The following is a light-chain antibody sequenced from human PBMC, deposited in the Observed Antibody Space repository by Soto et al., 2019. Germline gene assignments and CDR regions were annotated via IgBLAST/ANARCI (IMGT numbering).Light chain of an antibody. CDR3: QQYGSSET. V-gene: IGKV3-20*01. CDR1: QTVTTY. J-gene: IGKJ1*01. CDR2: GAS. Sequence: EIVLTQSPATLSLSPGERATLSCRASQTVTTYLAWYQQKPGQAPRLLIYGASSRATGIPDRFSGSGSGTDFTLTISRLEPEDLAVDYCQQYGSSETFGQGTKVDIK.